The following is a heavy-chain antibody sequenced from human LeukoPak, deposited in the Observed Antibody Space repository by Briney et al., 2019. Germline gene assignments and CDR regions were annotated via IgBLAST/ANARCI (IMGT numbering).Heavy chain of an antibody. D-gene: IGHD6-13*01. V-gene: IGHV1-18*01. CDR1: GYTFTSYG. Sequence: ASVKVSCKASGYTFTSYGISWVRQAPGQGLEWMGWISAYNGNTNYAQKLKGRVTMTTDTSTSTAYMELRSLRSDDTAVYYCARMYSSSWYFYYYYYMDVWGKGTTVTISS. CDR2: ISAYNGNT. J-gene: IGHJ6*03. CDR3: ARMYSSSWYFYYYYYMDV.